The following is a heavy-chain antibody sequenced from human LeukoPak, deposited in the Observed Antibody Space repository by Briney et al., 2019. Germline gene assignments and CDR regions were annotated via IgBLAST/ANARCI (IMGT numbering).Heavy chain of an antibody. Sequence: GGSLTLSCAASGFTVSSNYMSWVRQAPGKGLEWVSVIYSGGSTYYADSVKGRFTISRDNSKNTLYLQINSLRAEDTAVYYCARDLCSGGTCYPDYWGQGTLVTVSS. J-gene: IGHJ4*02. V-gene: IGHV3-66*01. D-gene: IGHD2-15*01. CDR1: GFTVSSNY. CDR3: ARDLCSGGTCYPDY. CDR2: IYSGGST.